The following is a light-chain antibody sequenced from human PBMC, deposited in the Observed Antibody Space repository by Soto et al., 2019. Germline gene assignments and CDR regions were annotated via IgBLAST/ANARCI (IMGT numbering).Light chain of an antibody. Sequence: NFMLTQPHSVSESPGKTVTISCTRSSGSIASSYVQWYQQRPGSAPTTVIYEDDQRASGVPDRFSGSFDTSSNSASLTISGLRTEDEADYYCQSYDNTNQVFGGGTKLTVI. J-gene: IGLJ2*01. CDR2: EDD. CDR1: SGSIASSY. CDR3: QSYDNTNQV. V-gene: IGLV6-57*04.